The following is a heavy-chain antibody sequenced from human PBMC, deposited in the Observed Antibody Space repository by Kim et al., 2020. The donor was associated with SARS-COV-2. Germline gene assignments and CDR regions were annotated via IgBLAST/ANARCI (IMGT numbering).Heavy chain of an antibody. CDR3: AKDIPVASPERLWFGELFGAFDI. CDR1: GFTFDDYA. J-gene: IGHJ3*02. Sequence: GGSLRLSCAASGFTFDDYAMHWVRQAPGKGLEWVSLISGDGGSTYYADSVKGRFTISRDNSKNSLYLQMNSLRTEDTALYYCAKDIPVASPERLWFGELFGAFDIWGQGTMVTVSS. CDR2: ISGDGGST. V-gene: IGHV3-43*02. D-gene: IGHD3-10*01.